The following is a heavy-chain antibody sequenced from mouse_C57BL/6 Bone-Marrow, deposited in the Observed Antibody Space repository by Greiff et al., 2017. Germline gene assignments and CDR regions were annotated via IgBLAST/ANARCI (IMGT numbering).Heavy chain of an antibody. CDR2: IDPENGDT. D-gene: IGHD2-2*01. J-gene: IGHJ2*01. Sequence: EVQLQQSGAELVRPGASVKLSCTASGFNIKDDYMHWVKQRPEQGLEWIGWIDPENGDTEYASKFQGKATITAATSSNTAYLQLSSLTSEDTAVYYCTTSGYDDRGQGTTLTVSS. CDR3: TTSGYDD. V-gene: IGHV14-4*01. CDR1: GFNIKDDY.